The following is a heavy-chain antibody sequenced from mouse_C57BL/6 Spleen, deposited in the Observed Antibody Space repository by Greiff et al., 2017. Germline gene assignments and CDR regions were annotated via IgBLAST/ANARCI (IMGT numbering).Heavy chain of an antibody. CDR3: ATYYGYDVGAMDY. CDR1: GFTFSDYG. D-gene: IGHD2-9*01. V-gene: IGHV5-17*01. J-gene: IGHJ4*01. CDR2: ISSGSSTI. Sequence: EVQVVESGGGLVKPGGSLKLSWAASGFTFSDYGMHWVRQAPEKGLEWVAYISSGSSTIYYADTVKGRFTISRDNAKNTLFLQMTSLRSEDTAMYYCATYYGYDVGAMDYWGQGTSVTVSS.